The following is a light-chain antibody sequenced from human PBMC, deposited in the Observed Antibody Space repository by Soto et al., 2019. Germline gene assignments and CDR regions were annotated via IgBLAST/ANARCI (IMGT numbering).Light chain of an antibody. J-gene: IGKJ1*01. CDR1: QSLLHSNGYNS. CDR2: LGS. Sequence: DTVMTQSPLSLPVTPGEPASISCRSSQSLLHSNGYNSLDWYLQKPGQSPQFLIYLGSNRASGVPDRFSGSGSGTDFTLKISRVEAEDVGVYYCMQALQTPTFGQGTKVDIK. CDR3: MQALQTPT. V-gene: IGKV2-28*01.